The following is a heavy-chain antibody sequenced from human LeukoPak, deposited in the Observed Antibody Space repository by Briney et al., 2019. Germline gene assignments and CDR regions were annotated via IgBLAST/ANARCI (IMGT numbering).Heavy chain of an antibody. CDR1: GFTFSSYS. CDR3: ARDRRQWELRGDFDY. V-gene: IGHV3-21*01. Sequence: GGSLRLSCAASGFTFSSYSMNWVRQAPGKGLEWVSSISSSSSYIYYADSVKGRFTISRDNAKNSLYLQMNSLRAEDTAVYYCARDRRQWELRGDFDYWGQGTLVTVSS. CDR2: ISSSSSYI. J-gene: IGHJ4*02. D-gene: IGHD1-26*01.